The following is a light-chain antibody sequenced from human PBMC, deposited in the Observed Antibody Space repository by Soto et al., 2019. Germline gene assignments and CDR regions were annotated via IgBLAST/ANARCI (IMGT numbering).Light chain of an antibody. V-gene: IGKV3-15*01. J-gene: IGKJ1*01. Sequence: EIVMTQSPATLSVSPGERATLSSRASQSVSSNLAWYQQKPGQAPRLLIYGASTRATGIPARFSGSGSGTEFTLIISSLQSEDFAVYYCQHYNNWPPWTFGQGTKVEIK. CDR2: GAS. CDR1: QSVSSN. CDR3: QHYNNWPPWT.